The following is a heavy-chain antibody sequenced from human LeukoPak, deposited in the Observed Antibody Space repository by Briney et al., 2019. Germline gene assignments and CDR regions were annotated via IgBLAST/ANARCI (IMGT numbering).Heavy chain of an antibody. CDR3: ARDGEPYCSSTSCYSPFDY. V-gene: IGHV3-21*01. D-gene: IGHD2-2*01. CDR1: GFTFSSYS. Sequence: GGSLRLSCAASGFTFSSYSMNWVRQAPGEGLEWVSSISSSSSYIYYADSVKGRFTISRDNAKNSLYLQMNSLRAEDTAVYYCARDGEPYCSSTSCYSPFDYWGQGTLVTVSS. CDR2: ISSSSSYI. J-gene: IGHJ4*02.